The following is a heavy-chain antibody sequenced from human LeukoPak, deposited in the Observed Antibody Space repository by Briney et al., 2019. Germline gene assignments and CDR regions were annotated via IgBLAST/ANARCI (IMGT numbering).Heavy chain of an antibody. Sequence: GVSLRLSCAASGFTFSSYAMSWVRQAPGKGLEWVSAISGSGGSTYYADSVKGRFTISRDNSKNTLYLQMNSLRAEDTAVYYCASGLRYFDWSIAYWGQGTLVTVSS. V-gene: IGHV3-23*01. CDR2: ISGSGGST. CDR3: ASGLRYFDWSIAY. D-gene: IGHD3-9*01. J-gene: IGHJ4*02. CDR1: GFTFSSYA.